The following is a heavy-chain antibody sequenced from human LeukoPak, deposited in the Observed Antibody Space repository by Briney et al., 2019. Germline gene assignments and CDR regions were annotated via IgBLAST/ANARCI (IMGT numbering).Heavy chain of an antibody. D-gene: IGHD4-4*01. V-gene: IGHV4-61*08. Sequence: SETLSLTCTVSGGSISSGGYYWSWIRQPPGKGLEWIGYIYYSGSTDYNPSLKSRVTISVDTSKNQFSLKLSSVTAADTAVYYCARATVTAFRFDYWGQGTLVTVSS. CDR3: ARATVTAFRFDY. CDR1: GGSISSGGYY. CDR2: IYYSGST. J-gene: IGHJ4*02.